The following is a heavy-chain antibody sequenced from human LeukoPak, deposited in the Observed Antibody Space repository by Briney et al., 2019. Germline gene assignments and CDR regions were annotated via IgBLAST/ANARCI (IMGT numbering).Heavy chain of an antibody. J-gene: IGHJ6*03. V-gene: IGHV4-34*01. D-gene: IGHD3-10*01. Sequence: SETLSLTCAVYGGSFIGYYWSWIRQPPGKGLEWIGEINHSGSTNYNPSLKSRVTISVDTPKNQFSLKLSSVTAADTAVYYCAKRVSYYYYMDVWGKGTTVTVSS. CDR2: INHSGST. CDR3: AKRVSYYYYMDV. CDR1: GGSFIGYY.